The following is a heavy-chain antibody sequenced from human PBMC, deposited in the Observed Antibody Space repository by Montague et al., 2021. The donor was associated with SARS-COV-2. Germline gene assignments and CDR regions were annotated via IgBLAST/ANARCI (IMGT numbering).Heavy chain of an antibody. V-gene: IGHV3-23*01. CDR2: ISGSGSSS. D-gene: IGHD6-13*01. J-gene: IGHJ4*01. CDR1: GFTFSSYA. Sequence: SLRLSCAASGFTFSSYAMNWVRQAPRKGLEWVSAISGSGSSSYYXNSVKGRFTISRDNSKNTLYLHMNSLRAEDTATYFCAKDLYGAAAGTANYFGSWGQGALVTVSS. CDR3: AKDLYGAAAGTANYFGS.